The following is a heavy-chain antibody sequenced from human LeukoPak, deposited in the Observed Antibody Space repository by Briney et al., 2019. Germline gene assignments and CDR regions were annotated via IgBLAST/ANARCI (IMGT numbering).Heavy chain of an antibody. CDR2: INPSGDNT. CDR1: GYTFTNNF. D-gene: IGHD6-19*01. V-gene: IGHV1-46*01. Sequence: ASVKVSCKASGYTFTNNFMHWVRQAPGQGLEWMGIINPSGDNTWYAQKFQGRVTMTRDMATSTDYMEVSSLRSEDTAVYYCARAEAAGYSSGWYADYWGQGTLVTVSS. J-gene: IGHJ4*02. CDR3: ARAEAAGYSSGWYADY.